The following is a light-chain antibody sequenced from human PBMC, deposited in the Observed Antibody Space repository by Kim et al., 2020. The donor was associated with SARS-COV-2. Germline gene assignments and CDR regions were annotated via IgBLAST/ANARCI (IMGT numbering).Light chain of an antibody. CDR1: QGVSSSY. Sequence: FPGERPTLSCRASQGVSSSYLAWYQHNPGQAPRLLIYGVSSRATGIPDRFSGSGSGTDFTLTISRLEPEDFAVYYCQQYDSSPMFGLGTKVDIK. V-gene: IGKV3-20*01. CDR2: GVS. CDR3: QQYDSSPM. J-gene: IGKJ1*01.